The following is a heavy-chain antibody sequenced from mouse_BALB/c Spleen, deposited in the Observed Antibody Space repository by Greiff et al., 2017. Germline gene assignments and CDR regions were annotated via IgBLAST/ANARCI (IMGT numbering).Heavy chain of an antibody. D-gene: IGHD1-1*01. V-gene: IGHV2-9*02. CDR1: GFSLTSYG. J-gene: IGHJ2*01. CDR2: IWAGGST. Sequence: QVQLKQSGPGLVAPSQSLSITCTVSGFSLTSYGVHWVRQPPGKGLEWLGVIWAGGSTNYNSALMSRLSISKDNSKSQVFLKMNSLQTDDTAMYYCARERDYGSKDGYFDYWGQGTTLTVSS. CDR3: ARERDYGSKDGYFDY.